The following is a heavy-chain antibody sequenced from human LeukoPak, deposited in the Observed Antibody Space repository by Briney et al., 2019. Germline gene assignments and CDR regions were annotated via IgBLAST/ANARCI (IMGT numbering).Heavy chain of an antibody. V-gene: IGHV3-11*01. J-gene: IGHJ4*02. CDR3: LGNYYDSSGYFKYYFDY. Sequence: GSLRLSCAASGFTFSDYYMSWIRQAPGKGLEWVSYISSRGSTIYYADSVKGRFTISRDNAKNSLYLQMNSLRAEDTAVYYCLGNYYDSSGYFKYYFDYWGQGTLVTVSS. CDR2: ISSRGSTI. D-gene: IGHD3-22*01. CDR1: GFTFSDYY.